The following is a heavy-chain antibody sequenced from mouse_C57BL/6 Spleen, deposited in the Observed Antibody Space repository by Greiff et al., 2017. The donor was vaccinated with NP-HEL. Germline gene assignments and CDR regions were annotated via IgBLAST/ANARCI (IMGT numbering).Heavy chain of an antibody. Sequence: VKLVESGAELVKPGASVKISCKASGYAFSSYWMNWVKQRPGKGLEWIGQIYPGDGDTNYNGKFKGKATLTADKSSSTAYMQLSSLPSEDSAVYFCARIVPYYDYAWFAYWGQGTLVTVSA. V-gene: IGHV1-80*01. CDR1: GYAFSSYW. CDR3: ARIVPYYDYAWFAY. J-gene: IGHJ3*01. CDR2: IYPGDGDT. D-gene: IGHD2-4*01.